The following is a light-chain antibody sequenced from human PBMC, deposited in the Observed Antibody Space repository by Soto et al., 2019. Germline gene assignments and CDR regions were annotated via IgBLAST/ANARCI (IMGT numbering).Light chain of an antibody. CDR1: QSVSNSY. V-gene: IGKV3-20*01. Sequence: EIVLTQSPGTLSLSPGERAALSCRASQSVSNSYLAWYQQKPGQAPRLLIYGASSRATGIPDRFSGSGSGTDFTLTISRLEPEDFAVYYCQQYGTSPITFGQGARLEMK. J-gene: IGKJ5*01. CDR3: QQYGTSPIT. CDR2: GAS.